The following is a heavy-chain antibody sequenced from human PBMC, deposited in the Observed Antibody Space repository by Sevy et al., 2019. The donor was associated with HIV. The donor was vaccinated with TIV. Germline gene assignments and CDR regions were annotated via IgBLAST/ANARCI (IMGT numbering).Heavy chain of an antibody. CDR2: IRSKAYGGTT. CDR1: GFTFGDYA. Sequence: GGSLRLSCTASGFTFGDYAMSWFRQAPGKGLEWVGFIRSKAYGGTTEYDASVKGRFNSSKDDSKIIPYLQMNSLKTEETAVYYCTSYPGYYYGSSGYYRFDYWGQGTLVTVSS. CDR3: TSYPGYYYGSSGYYRFDY. V-gene: IGHV3-49*03. J-gene: IGHJ4*02. D-gene: IGHD3-22*01.